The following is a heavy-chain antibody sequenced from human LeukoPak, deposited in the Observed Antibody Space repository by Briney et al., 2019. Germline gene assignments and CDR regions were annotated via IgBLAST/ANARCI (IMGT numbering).Heavy chain of an antibody. Sequence: GGSLRLSCAASGFTFSTYGMSWVRQTPGRGLEWVTAISGGGGTTYYSDSVKGRFTISRDNSKNTLSLQMNNLRAEDTAVYYCARDGLQGSWYGLDYWGQGTLVTVSS. CDR2: ISGGGGTT. CDR1: GFTFSTYG. CDR3: ARDGLQGSWYGLDY. D-gene: IGHD6-13*01. V-gene: IGHV3-23*01. J-gene: IGHJ4*02.